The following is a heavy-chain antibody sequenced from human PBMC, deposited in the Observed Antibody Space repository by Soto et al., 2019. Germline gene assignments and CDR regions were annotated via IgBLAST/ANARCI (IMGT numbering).Heavy chain of an antibody. Sequence: SETLSLTCTVSGGSISGSSYYWGWIRQPPGKGLEWIGSIYYSGSTYYNPSLKSRVTRSVDTSKNQFSLKLSSVTAADPAVYYCARSSAVITPLDYFDNWGQGTLVTVSS. D-gene: IGHD3-22*01. J-gene: IGHJ4*02. CDR2: IYYSGST. CDR3: ARSSAVITPLDYFDN. V-gene: IGHV4-39*01. CDR1: GGSISGSSYY.